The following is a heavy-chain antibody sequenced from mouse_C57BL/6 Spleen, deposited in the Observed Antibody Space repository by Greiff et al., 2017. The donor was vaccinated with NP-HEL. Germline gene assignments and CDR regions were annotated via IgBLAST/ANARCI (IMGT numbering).Heavy chain of an antibody. CDR3: ARKYYGSSFFFDY. Sequence: VQLQQSGGGLVKPGGSLKLSCAASGFTFSDYGLHWVRQAPEKGLEWVAYISSGSSIIYYADTVKGRFTISRDNAKNTLFLQMTSLRSEDTAMYYCARKYYGSSFFFDYWGQGTTRTVSS. J-gene: IGHJ2*01. CDR1: GFTFSDYG. CDR2: ISSGSSII. D-gene: IGHD1-1*01. V-gene: IGHV5-17*01.